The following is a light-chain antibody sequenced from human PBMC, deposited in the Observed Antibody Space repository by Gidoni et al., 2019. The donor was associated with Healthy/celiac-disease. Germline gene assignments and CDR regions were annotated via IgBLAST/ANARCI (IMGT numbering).Light chain of an antibody. CDR2: DAS. Sequence: EIVLTHSPATLPLSPGERATLSCRASQSVSSYLAWYQQKPGQAPRLLIYDASNMATGIPARFSGSGSGTDFTLTISSLEPEDFAVYYCQQRSNWPRLTFGGGTKVEIK. CDR3: QQRSNWPRLT. V-gene: IGKV3-11*01. J-gene: IGKJ4*01. CDR1: QSVSSY.